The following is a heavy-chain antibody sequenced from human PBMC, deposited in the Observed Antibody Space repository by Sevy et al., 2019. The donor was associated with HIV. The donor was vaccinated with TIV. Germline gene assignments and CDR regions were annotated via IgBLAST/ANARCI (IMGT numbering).Heavy chain of an antibody. V-gene: IGHV3-33*01. CDR2: IWYDGSNK. CDR1: GFTFSSYG. J-gene: IGHJ6*02. CDR3: ARDLTEYQLLNRGYYYYGMDV. Sequence: GGSLRLSCAASGFTFSSYGMHWVRQAPGKGLEWVAVIWYDGSNKYYADSVKGRFTISRDNSKNTLYLQMNSLRAEDTAVYYCARDLTEYQLLNRGYYYYGMDVWGQGTTVTVSS. D-gene: IGHD2-2*02.